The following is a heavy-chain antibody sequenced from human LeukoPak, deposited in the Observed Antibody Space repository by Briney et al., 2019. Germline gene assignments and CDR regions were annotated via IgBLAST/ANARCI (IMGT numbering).Heavy chain of an antibody. J-gene: IGHJ4*02. CDR2: IYYSGST. CDR3: ARHHRFLEWLFNY. D-gene: IGHD3-3*01. CDR1: GGSISSYY. V-gene: IGHV4-59*01. Sequence: PSQTLSLTCTVSGGSISSYYWSWIRQPPGKGLEWIGYIYYSGSTNYNPPLKRRVTISADTPTNQLSLKLSSVTAADPAVYYCARHHRFLEWLFNYWGQGTLVTVSS.